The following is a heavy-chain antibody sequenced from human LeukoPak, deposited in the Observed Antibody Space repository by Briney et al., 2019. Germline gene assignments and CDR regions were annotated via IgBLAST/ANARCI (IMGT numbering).Heavy chain of an antibody. CDR1: GGTFSSYA. V-gene: IGHV1-69*04. J-gene: IGHJ4*02. CDR3: ARVDTAMVIDY. D-gene: IGHD5-18*01. CDR2: IIPILGIA. Sequence: ASVKVSCKASGGTFSSYAISWVRQAPGQGLEWMGRIIPILGIANYAQKFQGRVTITADKSTSTAYMELSSLISEDTAVYYCARVDTAMVIDYWGQGTPVTVSS.